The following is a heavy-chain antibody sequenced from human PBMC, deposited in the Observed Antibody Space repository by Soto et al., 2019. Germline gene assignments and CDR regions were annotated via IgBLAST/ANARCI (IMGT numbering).Heavy chain of an antibody. CDR1: GYNFTTFW. CDR2: IYPGDSET. J-gene: IGHJ4*02. CDR3: ARLGFPGAIYFDS. V-gene: IGHV5-51*01. Sequence: PGESLKISCKGSGYNFTTFWIGWVRQMPGKGLEWMGIIYPGDSETKYSPEFEGQVTISADRSTNTAYLQWRSLRASDTAMYYCARLGFPGAIYFDSWGLGTLVTVSS.